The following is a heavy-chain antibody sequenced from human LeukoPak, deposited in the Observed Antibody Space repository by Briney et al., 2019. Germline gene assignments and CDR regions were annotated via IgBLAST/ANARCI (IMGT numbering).Heavy chain of an antibody. CDR1: GGSISSGGYS. J-gene: IGHJ6*03. V-gene: IGHV4-30-4*07. Sequence: PSETLSLTCTVSGGSISSGGYSWSWLRQPPGKGLEWIGYIYYSGSTYYNPSLKSRVTISVDTSKNQFSLKLSSVTAADTAVYYCARVGSYCSSSSCYSYYMDVWGKGTTVTVSS. D-gene: IGHD2-2*01. CDR3: ARVGSYCSSSSCYSYYMDV. CDR2: IYYSGST.